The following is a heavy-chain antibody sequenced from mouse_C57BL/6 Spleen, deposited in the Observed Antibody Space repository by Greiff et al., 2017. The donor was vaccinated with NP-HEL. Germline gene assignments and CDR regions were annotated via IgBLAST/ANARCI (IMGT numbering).Heavy chain of an antibody. Sequence: VQLQQSVAELVRPGASVKLSCTASGFTIKNTYMHWVKQRPEQGLEWIGRIDPANGNTKYAPKFQGKATITADTSSNTAYLQLSSLTSEDTAIYYGASSLLRDCDVWFAYWGQGTLVTVSA. D-gene: IGHD1-1*01. J-gene: IGHJ3*01. CDR3: ASSLLRDCDVWFAY. CDR1: GFTIKNTY. V-gene: IGHV14-3*01. CDR2: IDPANGNT.